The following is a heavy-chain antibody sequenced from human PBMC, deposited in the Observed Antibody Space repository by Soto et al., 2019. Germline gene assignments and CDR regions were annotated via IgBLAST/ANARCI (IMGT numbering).Heavy chain of an antibody. CDR2: INHSGST. J-gene: IGHJ4*02. V-gene: IGHV4-34*01. D-gene: IGHD3-10*01. Sequence: QVQLQQWGAGLLKPSETLSLTCAVYGGSFSAYYWSWIRQPPGKGLEWIGEINHSGSTNYNPSLKSRVTISVDTSKNQFSLKRSSVTAADTAVYYCSRSGVGDYWGQGTLVTVSS. CDR1: GGSFSAYY. CDR3: SRSGVGDY.